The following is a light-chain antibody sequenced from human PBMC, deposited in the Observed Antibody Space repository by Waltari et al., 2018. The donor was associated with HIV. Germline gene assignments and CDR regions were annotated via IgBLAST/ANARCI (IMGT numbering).Light chain of an antibody. V-gene: IGLV2-14*01. Sequence: QSALTQPASASGSPGQSITISCIGSGRAIAVYNYISWYQHPPDGAPRLVVFNTNSRPSGSPFRFAGSKSGNTASLTISGLQAEDEGIYYCSSYASGGSLLFGGGTKVTVL. CDR3: SSYASGGSLL. CDR2: NTN. CDR1: GRAIAVYNY. J-gene: IGLJ3*02.